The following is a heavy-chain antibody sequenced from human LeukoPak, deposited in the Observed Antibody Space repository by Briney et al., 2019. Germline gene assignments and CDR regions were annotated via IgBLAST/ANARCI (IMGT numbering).Heavy chain of an antibody. J-gene: IGHJ4*02. D-gene: IGHD3-22*01. CDR1: GGSISSSSYY. CDR3: ARSRNYYDSSGYYFDY. Sequence: SETLSLTCTVSGGSISSSSYYWGWLRQPPGKGLEWIGSIYYSGSTYYNPALKSRVTISVDTSKNQFSLKLSSVTAADTAVYYCARSRNYYDSSGYYFDYWGQGTLVTVSS. CDR2: IYYSGST. V-gene: IGHV4-39*01.